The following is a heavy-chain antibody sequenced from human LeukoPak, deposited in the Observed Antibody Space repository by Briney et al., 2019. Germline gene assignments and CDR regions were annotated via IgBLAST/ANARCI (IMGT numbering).Heavy chain of an antibody. CDR2: ISSSGSTI. CDR3: ARDKSLWNGAGGYYYYYYMDV. V-gene: IGHV3-48*04. CDR1: GFTFSSYA. D-gene: IGHD1-1*01. Sequence: GGSLRLSCAASGFTFSSYAMNWVRQAPGKGLEWVSYISSSGSTIYYADSGKGRFTISRDNAKNSLYLQMNSLRAEDTAVYYCARDKSLWNGAGGYYYYYYMDVWGKGTTVTVSS. J-gene: IGHJ6*03.